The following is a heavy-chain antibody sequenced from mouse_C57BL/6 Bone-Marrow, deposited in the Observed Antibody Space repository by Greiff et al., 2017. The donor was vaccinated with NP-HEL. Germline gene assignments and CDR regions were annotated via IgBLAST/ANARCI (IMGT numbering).Heavy chain of an antibody. V-gene: IGHV1-81*01. D-gene: IGHD1-1*02. Sequence: QVQLKESGAELARPGASVKLSCKASGYTFTSYGISWVKQRTGQGLEWIGEIYPRSGNTYYNEKFKGKATLTADKSSSTAYMELRSLTSEDSAVFGCARGGSYGGTGFAYWGQGTLVTVSA. CDR3: ARGGSYGGTGFAY. J-gene: IGHJ3*01. CDR2: IYPRSGNT. CDR1: GYTFTSYG.